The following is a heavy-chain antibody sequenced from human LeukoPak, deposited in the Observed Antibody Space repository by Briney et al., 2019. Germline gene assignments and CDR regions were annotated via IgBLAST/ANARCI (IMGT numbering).Heavy chain of an antibody. CDR2: IYYSGTT. CDR3: ARHDPIISMIVGERAFDI. V-gene: IGHV4-59*08. CDR1: GGSINPYY. D-gene: IGHD3-22*01. J-gene: IGHJ3*02. Sequence: SETLSLTRTVSGGSINPYYWSWIRQPPGKGLEWIGYIYYSGTTNYNPSLKSRVTISVDTSKNQFTLNLSSVTAADTAVYYCARHDPIISMIVGERAFDIWGQGTMVTVSS.